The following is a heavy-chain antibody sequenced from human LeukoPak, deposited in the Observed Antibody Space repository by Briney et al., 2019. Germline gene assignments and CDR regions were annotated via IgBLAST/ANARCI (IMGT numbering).Heavy chain of an antibody. CDR2: ISGGSDYI. CDR3: AKDKTGFFDWLSNFDY. J-gene: IGHJ4*02. V-gene: IGHV3-21*04. Sequence: GGSLRLSCAASGFMFNGYSMTWVRQAPGKGLEWVSYISGGSDYIYYTDSVKGRFTISRDNSKNTLYLQMNSLRAEDTALYYCAKDKTGFFDWLSNFDYWGQGTLVTVSS. CDR1: GFMFNGYS. D-gene: IGHD3-9*01.